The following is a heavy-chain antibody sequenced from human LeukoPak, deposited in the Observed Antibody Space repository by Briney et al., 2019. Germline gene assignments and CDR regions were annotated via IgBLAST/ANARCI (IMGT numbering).Heavy chain of an antibody. Sequence: SETLSLTCTVSNDSIKDYYWNWIRQPPGKGLEWIGFISNSGSTNYNPSLKSRVTISIDTSKRQFSLKLSSVTAADTAIYYCARYEVGSSWAQAFDIWAKGQWSPSPQ. V-gene: IGHV4-59*01. CDR1: NDSIKDYY. J-gene: IGHJ3*02. D-gene: IGHD6-13*01. CDR2: ISNSGST. CDR3: ARYEVGSSWAQAFDI.